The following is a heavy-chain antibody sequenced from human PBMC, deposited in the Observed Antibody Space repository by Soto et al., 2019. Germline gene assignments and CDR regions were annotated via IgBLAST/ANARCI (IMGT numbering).Heavy chain of an antibody. J-gene: IGHJ6*02. V-gene: IGHV3-48*02. CDR1: GFTFSSHT. Sequence: QTGGSLRLSXAASGFTFSSHTMNWVRQAPGKGLEWISYISSTSSTRNYADSVKGRFTISRDNDNNSLYLKMNSLRDEDTAVYYCARRITMVRGPYYYYAMDVWGQGTTVTVSS. D-gene: IGHD3-10*01. CDR2: ISSTSSTR. CDR3: ARRITMVRGPYYYYAMDV.